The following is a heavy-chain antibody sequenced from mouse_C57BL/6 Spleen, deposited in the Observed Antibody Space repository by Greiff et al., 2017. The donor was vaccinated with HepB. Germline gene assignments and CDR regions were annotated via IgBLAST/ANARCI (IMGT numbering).Heavy chain of an antibody. V-gene: IGHV14-2*01. D-gene: IGHD1-1*01. CDR3: AREDYYGSRDWFAY. J-gene: IGHJ3*01. CDR2: IDPEDGET. CDR1: GFNIKDYY. Sequence: EVMLVESGAELVKPGASVKLSCTASGFNIKDYYMHWVKQRTEQGLEWIGRIDPEDGETKYAPKFQGKATITADTSSNTAYLQLSSLTSEDTAVYYCAREDYYGSRDWFAYWGQGTLVTVSA.